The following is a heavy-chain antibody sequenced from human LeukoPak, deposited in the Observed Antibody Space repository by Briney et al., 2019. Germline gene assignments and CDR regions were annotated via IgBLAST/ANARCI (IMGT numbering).Heavy chain of an antibody. Sequence: GGSLGLSCAASGFTFSSYGMHWVRQAPGKGLEWVAFIRYDGSNKYYADSVKGRFTISRDDSRNTLYLQMNSLRAEDTAVYYCAKRPLGSYGYLYYFDYWGQGTLVTVSS. CDR3: AKRPLGSYGYLYYFDY. J-gene: IGHJ4*02. D-gene: IGHD5-18*01. CDR2: IRYDGSNK. CDR1: GFTFSSYG. V-gene: IGHV3-30*02.